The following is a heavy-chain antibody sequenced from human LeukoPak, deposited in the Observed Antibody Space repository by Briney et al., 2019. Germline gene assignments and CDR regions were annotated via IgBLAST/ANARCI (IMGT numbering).Heavy chain of an antibody. Sequence: GGSLRLSCAASGFTFSSYSMNWVRQASGKGLEWVSSISSSSSYIYYADSVKGRFTISRDNAKNSLYMQMNSLRAEDTAVYYCARGDTTIFGVVTPFSWFDPWGQGTLVTVSS. V-gene: IGHV3-21*01. J-gene: IGHJ5*02. D-gene: IGHD3-3*01. CDR3: ARGDTTIFGVVTPFSWFDP. CDR1: GFTFSSYS. CDR2: ISSSSSYI.